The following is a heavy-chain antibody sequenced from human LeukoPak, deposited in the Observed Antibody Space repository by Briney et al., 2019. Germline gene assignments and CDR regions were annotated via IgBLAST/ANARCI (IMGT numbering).Heavy chain of an antibody. Sequence: SGGSLRHSCAASGFTFSSYSMNWVRQAPGKGLESVSSISSSSSYIYYADSVKGRFTISRDNAKNSLYLQMNSLRAEDTAVYYCARDPRGDYVFDYWGQGTLVTVSS. CDR2: ISSSSSYI. D-gene: IGHD4-17*01. V-gene: IGHV3-21*01. CDR1: GFTFSSYS. CDR3: ARDPRGDYVFDY. J-gene: IGHJ4*02.